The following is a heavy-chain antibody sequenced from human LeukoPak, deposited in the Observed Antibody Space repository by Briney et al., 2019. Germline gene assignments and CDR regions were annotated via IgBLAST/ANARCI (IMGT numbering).Heavy chain of an antibody. V-gene: IGHV1-18*01. CDR1: GYTFTSYG. D-gene: IGHD2-8*01. CDR3: ARPFDELGYALNY. CDR2: ISAYNGNT. Sequence: GASVKVSCKASGYTFTSYGISWVRQAPGQGLEWMRWISAYNGNTNYAQKLPGRVTMTTNTFTSTAYRELRSLRSDDTAVYYCARPFDELGYALNYWGQGTLVTVSS. J-gene: IGHJ4*02.